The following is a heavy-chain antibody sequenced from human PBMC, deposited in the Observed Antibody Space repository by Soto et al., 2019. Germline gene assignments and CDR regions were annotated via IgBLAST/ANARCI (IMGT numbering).Heavy chain of an antibody. CDR3: ARDSEPLRYFDWLTAGYYYGMDV. V-gene: IGHV1-46*01. CDR1: GYTFTSYY. J-gene: IGHJ6*02. Sequence: ASVKVSCKASGYTFTSYYMHWVRQAPGQGLEWMGIINPSGGSTSYAQKFQGRVTMTRDTSTSAVYMELSSLRSEDTAVYYCARDSEPLRYFDWLTAGYYYGMDVWGQGTTVTVS. D-gene: IGHD3-9*01. CDR2: INPSGGST.